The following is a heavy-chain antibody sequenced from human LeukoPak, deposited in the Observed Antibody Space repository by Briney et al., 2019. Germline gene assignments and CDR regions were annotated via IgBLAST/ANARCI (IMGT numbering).Heavy chain of an antibody. CDR1: GFTFSSYS. V-gene: IGHV3-30*03. Sequence: PGGSLRLSCAASGFTFSSYSMNWVRQAPGKGLEWVAVISYDGSNKYYADSVKGRFTISRDNSKNTLYLQMNSLRAEDTAVYYCAIRPDYWGQGTLVTVSS. J-gene: IGHJ4*02. CDR3: AIRPDY. CDR2: ISYDGSNK.